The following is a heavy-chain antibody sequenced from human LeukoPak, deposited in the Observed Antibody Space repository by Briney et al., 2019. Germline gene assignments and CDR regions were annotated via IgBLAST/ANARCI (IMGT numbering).Heavy chain of an antibody. CDR1: GGSISSYY. V-gene: IGHV4-59*01. Sequence: SETLSLTCTASGGSISSYYWSWIRQPPGKGLEWIGYIYYSGSTNYNPSLKSRVTISVDTSKNQFSLKLSSVTAADTAVYYCARSGYYDILTGSASAKNFDYWGQGTLVTVSS. CDR2: IYYSGST. D-gene: IGHD3-9*01. CDR3: ARSGYYDILTGSASAKNFDY. J-gene: IGHJ4*02.